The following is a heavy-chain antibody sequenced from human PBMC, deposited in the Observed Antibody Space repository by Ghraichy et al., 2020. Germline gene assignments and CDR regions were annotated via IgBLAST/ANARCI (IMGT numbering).Heavy chain of an antibody. CDR1: GFTFSSYS. CDR3: AGVLGHYDSSGYYYGEGAFDI. D-gene: IGHD3-22*01. CDR2: ISSSSGYI. V-gene: IGHV3-21*01. Sequence: GGSLRLSCAASGFTFSSYSMNWVRQAPGKGLEWVSFISSSSGYIYYADSVTGRFTISRDNAKNSLYLQMNSLRAEDTAVYYCAGVLGHYDSSGYYYGEGAFDIWGQGTMVTVSS. J-gene: IGHJ3*02.